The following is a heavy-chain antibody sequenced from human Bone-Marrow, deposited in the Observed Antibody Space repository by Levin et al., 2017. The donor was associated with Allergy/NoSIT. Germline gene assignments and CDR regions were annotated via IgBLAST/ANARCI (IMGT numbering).Heavy chain of an antibody. Sequence: KPSETLSLTCTVSGVSISRFYWSWIRQSPGKGLEWIGYVYNSGSPNSGGTNHNPSLRSRVTISADTSKSQFSLNLTSVTAADTAVYYCARVQAVGGTHYFDYWGQGALITVSS. V-gene: IGHV4-59*08. CDR3: ARVQAVGGTHYFDY. CDR1: GVSISRFY. CDR2: VYNSGSPNSGGT. D-gene: IGHD6-19*01. J-gene: IGHJ4*02.